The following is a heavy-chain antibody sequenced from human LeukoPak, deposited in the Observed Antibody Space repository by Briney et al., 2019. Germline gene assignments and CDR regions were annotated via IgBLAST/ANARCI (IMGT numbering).Heavy chain of an antibody. CDR3: ARFPGVRGVLYYFDY. CDR1: GFTFSSYE. J-gene: IGHJ4*02. CDR2: ISSSGSTI. V-gene: IGHV3-48*03. D-gene: IGHD3-10*01. Sequence: GGSLRLSCAASGFTFSSYEMNWVRQAPGKGLEWVSYISSSGSTIYYADSVKGRFTISRDNAKNSLYLQMNSLRAEDTAVYYCARFPGVRGVLYYFDYWGQGTLVTVSS.